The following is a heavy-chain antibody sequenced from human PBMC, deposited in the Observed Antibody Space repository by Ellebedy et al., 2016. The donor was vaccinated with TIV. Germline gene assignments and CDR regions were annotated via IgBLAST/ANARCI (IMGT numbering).Heavy chain of an antibody. V-gene: IGHV3-30-3*01. D-gene: IGHD6-19*01. CDR1: GFSFGDYA. Sequence: GESLKISCTTSGFSFGDYAMHWVRQAPGKGLEWVAVLSFDGSSEFYADSVKGRFTISRDNSMTTLYLEMNSLRAEDTAVYYCARDLDKSSGWYGGAAYWGQGTLVTVSS. J-gene: IGHJ4*02. CDR3: ARDLDKSSGWYGGAAY. CDR2: LSFDGSSE.